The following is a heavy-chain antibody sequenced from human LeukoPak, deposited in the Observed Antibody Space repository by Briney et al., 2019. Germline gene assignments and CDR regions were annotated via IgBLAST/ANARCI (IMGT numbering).Heavy chain of an antibody. CDR1: GFTFSSYT. CDR2: ISTSSNYI. Sequence: GGSLRLSCAASGFTFSSYTMNWVRQAPGKGLEWVSFISTSSNYIYYADSVKGRFTISRDNAKNSLYLQMNSLRAEDTAVYYCAKDSSTRYCSGGSCSSFDPWGQGTLVTVSS. D-gene: IGHD2-15*01. CDR3: AKDSSTRYCSGGSCSSFDP. J-gene: IGHJ5*02. V-gene: IGHV3-21*01.